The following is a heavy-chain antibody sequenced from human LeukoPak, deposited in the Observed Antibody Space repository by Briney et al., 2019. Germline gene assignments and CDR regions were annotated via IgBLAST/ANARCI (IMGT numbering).Heavy chain of an antibody. V-gene: IGHV1-46*01. J-gene: IGHJ5*02. CDR3: ARDGSLAYSSSWYNWFDP. D-gene: IGHD6-13*01. CDR1: GYTFTSYY. Sequence: ASVKVSCKASGYTFTSYYMHWVRQAPGQGLEWMGIINPSGDSTSYAQKFQGRVTMTRDTSTSTVYMELSSLRSEDTAVYYCARDGSLAYSSSWYNWFDPWGQGTLVTVSS. CDR2: INPSGDST.